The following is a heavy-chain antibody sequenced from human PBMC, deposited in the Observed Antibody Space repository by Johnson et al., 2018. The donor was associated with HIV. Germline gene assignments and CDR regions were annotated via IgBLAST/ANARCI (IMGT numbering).Heavy chain of an antibody. CDR1: GFTFSSYG. CDR3: AKALGWELSI. J-gene: IGHJ3*02. D-gene: IGHD1-26*01. Sequence: QEQLVESGGGVVQPGRSLRLSCVASGFTFSSYGMHWVRQTPGKGLEWVAVISYDGSNKSFADSVKGRFTISRDNSKNTLYLQMNSLRAEDTAVYYCAKALGWELSIWGQGTMVTVSS. V-gene: IGHV3-30*18. CDR2: ISYDGSNK.